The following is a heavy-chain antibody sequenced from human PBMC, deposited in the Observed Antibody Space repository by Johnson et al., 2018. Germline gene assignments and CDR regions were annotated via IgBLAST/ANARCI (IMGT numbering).Heavy chain of an antibody. Sequence: EVQLVESGGGLVKPGGSLRLSCAASGFTFSNAWMSWVRQAPGKGLEWVSAISGSGGSTYYADSVKGRFTISRDNSKNTLYLQMNSLRAGDTAVYYCARVHVVTAMVFRGRLYYYYGMDVWGQGTTVTVSS. V-gene: IGHV3-23*04. D-gene: IGHD5-18*01. CDR2: ISGSGGST. CDR1: GFTFSNAW. J-gene: IGHJ6*02. CDR3: ARVHVVTAMVFRGRLYYYYGMDV.